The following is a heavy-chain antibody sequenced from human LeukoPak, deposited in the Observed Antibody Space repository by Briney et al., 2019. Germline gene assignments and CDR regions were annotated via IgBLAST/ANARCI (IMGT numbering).Heavy chain of an antibody. D-gene: IGHD6-19*01. J-gene: IGHJ4*02. V-gene: IGHV4-4*07. CDR2: IYTSGST. Sequence: PSETLSLTCTVSGGSISSYYWSWIRQPAGKGLEWIGRIYTSGSTNYNPSLKSRVTLSVDTSKDQFSLKLSSVTAADTAVYYCARQGQRYSSGWYQFDYWGQGTLVSVSS. CDR3: ARQGQRYSSGWYQFDY. CDR1: GGSISSYY.